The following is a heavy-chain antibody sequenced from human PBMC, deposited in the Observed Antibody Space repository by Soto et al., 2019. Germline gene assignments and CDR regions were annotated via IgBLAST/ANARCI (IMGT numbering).Heavy chain of an antibody. Sequence: GGSLRLSCAASGFTFSSYGMHWVRQAPGKGLEWVAVISYDGSNKYYADSVKGRFTISRDNSKNTLYLQMNSLRAEDTAVYYCALNTVVIPQYFDYWGQGTLVTVSS. CDR1: GFTFSSYG. CDR2: ISYDGSNK. D-gene: IGHD3-22*01. J-gene: IGHJ4*02. V-gene: IGHV3-30*03. CDR3: ALNTVVIPQYFDY.